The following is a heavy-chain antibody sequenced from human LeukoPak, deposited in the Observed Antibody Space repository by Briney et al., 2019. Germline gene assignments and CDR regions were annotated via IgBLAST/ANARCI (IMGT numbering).Heavy chain of an antibody. V-gene: IGHV1-2*02. CDR2: INPNSGGT. Sequence: ASVKVSCKASGYTFTGYYMHWVRQAPGQGLEWMGWINPNSGGTNYAQKFQGRVTMTRDTSISTAYMELSRLRSDDTAVYYCARVSPTTDAFDIWGQGTMVTVSS. J-gene: IGHJ3*02. CDR3: ARVSPTTDAFDI. CDR1: GYTFTGYY. D-gene: IGHD1-26*01.